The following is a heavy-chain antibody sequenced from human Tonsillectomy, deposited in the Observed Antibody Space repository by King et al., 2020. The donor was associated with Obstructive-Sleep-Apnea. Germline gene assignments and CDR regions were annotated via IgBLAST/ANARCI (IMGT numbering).Heavy chain of an antibody. J-gene: IGHJ4*02. CDR3: AKDLRGPEAGTWYFDY. CDR2: LTASGIIT. Sequence: QLVQSGGDLVQPGGSLRLSCAASGFTFSRCSMGWVRQAPGKGLEGGSGLTASGIITYYAASVKGRFTISRDNSKNTLYLQLNSLRADDTAVYYCAKDLRGPEAGTWYFDYWGQGTLVTVSS. CDR1: GFTFSRCS. D-gene: IGHD6-13*01. V-gene: IGHV3-23*04.